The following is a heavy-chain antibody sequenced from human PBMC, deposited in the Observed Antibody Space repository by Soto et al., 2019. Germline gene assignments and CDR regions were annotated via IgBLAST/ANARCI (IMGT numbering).Heavy chain of an antibody. CDR3: VRGPSLGYFQY. V-gene: IGHV1-18*01. J-gene: IGHJ1*01. CDR2: ISGDNGDT. D-gene: IGHD6-6*01. Sequence: QVQLVQSGAEVKKPGASVKVSCKASGYTFTNYGTSCVRQAPGQGLEYMGWISGDNGDTHYAQKVQGRVTMTTDTSTNTAYMELRSLRPDDPAVYYCVRGPSLGYFQYWGQGTLVTVSS. CDR1: GYTFTNYG.